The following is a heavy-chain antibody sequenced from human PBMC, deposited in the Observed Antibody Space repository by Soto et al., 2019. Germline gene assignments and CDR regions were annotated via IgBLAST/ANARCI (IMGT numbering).Heavy chain of an antibody. CDR2: INFDGTTT. J-gene: IGHJ4*02. CDR1: GFTFNSDW. CDR3: AKGGFRQWLLDY. D-gene: IGHD5-12*01. Sequence: SLRLSCAASGFTFNSDWIHWVRQAPGKGLVWVSRINFDGTTTNYADSVKGRFTISRDNAKNTLYLQMNSLRDEDTAVYYCAKGGFRQWLLDYWGQGSLVTVSS. V-gene: IGHV3-74*01.